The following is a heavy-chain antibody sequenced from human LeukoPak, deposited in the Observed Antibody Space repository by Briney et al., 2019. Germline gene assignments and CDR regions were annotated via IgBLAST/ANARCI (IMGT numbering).Heavy chain of an antibody. Sequence: PSETLSLTCTVSGGSISSYYWSWIRQAPGKGLEWIGYIYYSGSTNYNPSLKSRVTTSADTSKNQFSLKLSSVTAADTAVYFCARGYCSGGSCLTFDYWGQGTLVTVSS. J-gene: IGHJ4*02. CDR3: ARGYCSGGSCLTFDY. CDR1: GGSISSYY. V-gene: IGHV4-59*01. CDR2: IYYSGST. D-gene: IGHD2-15*01.